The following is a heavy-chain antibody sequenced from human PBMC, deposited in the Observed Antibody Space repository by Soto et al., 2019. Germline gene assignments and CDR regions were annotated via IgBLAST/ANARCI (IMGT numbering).Heavy chain of an antibody. Sequence: ASVTVSCKASGYPFSDNQIHWLRRAPGQGLEWMGRINPKSDDTNYAQKFQGRVTMTRDTSIDTAYLELTGLTSDDTATYYCARKHSLDYIRWGLDPWGQGTLVTVSS. CDR1: GYPFSDNQ. CDR3: ARKHSLDYIRWGLDP. CDR2: INPKSDDT. V-gene: IGHV1-2*02. D-gene: IGHD4-4*01. J-gene: IGHJ5*02.